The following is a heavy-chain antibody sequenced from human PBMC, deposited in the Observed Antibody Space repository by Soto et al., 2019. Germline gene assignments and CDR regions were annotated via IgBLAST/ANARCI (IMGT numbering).Heavy chain of an antibody. J-gene: IGHJ5*02. V-gene: IGHV3-9*01. CDR1: GFAFDDYV. Sequence: PGGSLRLSCAASGFAFDDYVMHWVRQPPGRGLEWVSGITWNGGTIRYVDSVKGRFTISRDNAENSLYLQMNSRRPEDTAVYYCAKGGSAALIAPSGRDNWFDPWGQGTQVTVSS. CDR2: ITWNGGTI. D-gene: IGHD6-13*01. CDR3: AKGGSAALIAPSGRDNWFDP.